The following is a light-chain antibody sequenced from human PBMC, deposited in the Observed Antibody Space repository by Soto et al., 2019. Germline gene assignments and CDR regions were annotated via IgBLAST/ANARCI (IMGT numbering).Light chain of an antibody. V-gene: IGKV1-17*01. Sequence: DIQMTQSPSSLSASVGDRVTITCRASQGIRRDLGWFQQKPGKAPKRLIYAAGSLESGVPSRFGGSGAGTEFTLTISSLQPEDFATYFCLQHKTYPWTFGQGTKVEIK. J-gene: IGKJ1*01. CDR1: QGIRRD. CDR2: AAG. CDR3: LQHKTYPWT.